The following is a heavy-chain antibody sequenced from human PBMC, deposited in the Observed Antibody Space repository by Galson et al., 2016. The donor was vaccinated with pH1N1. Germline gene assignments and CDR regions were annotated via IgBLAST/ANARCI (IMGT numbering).Heavy chain of an antibody. CDR2: IYVGDSHT. Sequence: QSGAEVKKPGESLKISCQGFGYSLPNYWIGWVRQMPGKGLEWMGIIYVGDSHTRYSPSFQGQVTISADKSISTAYLERSSLKASDTATYYCASTRPEFRYFDWLKPHFFDYWGQGTLVTVSS. CDR3: ASTRPEFRYFDWLKPHFFDY. CDR1: GYSLPNYW. J-gene: IGHJ4*02. V-gene: IGHV5-51*01. D-gene: IGHD3-9*01.